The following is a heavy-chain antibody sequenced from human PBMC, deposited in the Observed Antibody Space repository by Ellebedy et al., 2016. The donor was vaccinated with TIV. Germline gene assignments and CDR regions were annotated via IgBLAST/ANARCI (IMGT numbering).Heavy chain of an antibody. J-gene: IGHJ4*02. D-gene: IGHD3-3*01. CDR3: ARDVLPTSLEWLLYY. CDR2: IIPMFGTA. V-gene: IGHV1-69*13. Sequence: AASVKVSCKASGGPFSTFTISWVRQAPGQGLEWMGGIIPMFGTANYEQKFQGRVTITADESNSTAYKELSSLRSEDTAMYYCARDVLPTSLEWLLYYWGQGTLVTVSS. CDR1: GGPFSTFT.